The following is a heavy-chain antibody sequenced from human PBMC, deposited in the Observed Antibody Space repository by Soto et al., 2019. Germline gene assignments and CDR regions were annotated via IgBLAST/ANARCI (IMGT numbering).Heavy chain of an antibody. CDR2: IIPIFGTA. CDR1: GGTFSSYA. CDR3: ARGTIFGVAPWYYYGMDV. V-gene: IGHV1-69*13. D-gene: IGHD3-3*01. Sequence: ASVKVSCKASGGTFSSYAISWVRQAPGQGLEWMGGIIPIFGTANYAQKFQGRVTITADESTSTAYMELSSLRSEDTAVYYCARGTIFGVAPWYYYGMDVWGQGTTVTVSS. J-gene: IGHJ6*02.